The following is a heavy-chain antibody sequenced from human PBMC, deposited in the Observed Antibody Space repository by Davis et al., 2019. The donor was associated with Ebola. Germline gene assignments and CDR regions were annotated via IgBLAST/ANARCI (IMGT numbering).Heavy chain of an antibody. D-gene: IGHD3-22*01. CDR2: IYTGESI. V-gene: IGHV3-53*01. CDR1: GFTVSSNY. J-gene: IGHJ6*02. Sequence: PGGSLRLSCAASGFTVSSNYMTWVRQAPGKGLEWVSIIYTGESIHHAVSVRGRFTISRDNSRNTVFLQMNSLKADDTAVYFCARVKQWLVEEWDNNYYHYGLDVWGQGTTVTVSS. CDR3: ARVKQWLVEEWDNNYYHYGLDV.